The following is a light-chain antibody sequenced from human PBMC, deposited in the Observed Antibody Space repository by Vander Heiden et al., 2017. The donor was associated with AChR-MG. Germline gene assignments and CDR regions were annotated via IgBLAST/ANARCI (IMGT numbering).Light chain of an antibody. CDR1: QSVSTY. V-gene: IGKV1-39*01. J-gene: IGKJ1*01. CDR3: QQSHSTPLT. CDR2: HSS. Sequence: QMTQSPSSLSASVGDSVAITCRANQSVSTYLNWFQLKPGRAPELLIYHSSTLQSGVPSRFSASGSGTEFTLSITSLQPEDFGTYYCQQSHSTPLTFGHGTTVEVK.